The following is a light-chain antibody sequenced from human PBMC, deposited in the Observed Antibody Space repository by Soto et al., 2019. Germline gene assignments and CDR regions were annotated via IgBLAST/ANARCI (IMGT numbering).Light chain of an antibody. CDR1: SSNIGSYT. Sequence: QSVLTQPPSASGTPGQRVTISCSGSSSNIGSYTENWYQQLPGAAPKLLIYINDQRPSGVPDRFSGSKSGTSASLAISGLQSEDEADYYCAAWDDSLTGVVFGGGTKLTVL. CDR2: IND. V-gene: IGLV1-44*01. CDR3: AAWDDSLTGVV. J-gene: IGLJ2*01.